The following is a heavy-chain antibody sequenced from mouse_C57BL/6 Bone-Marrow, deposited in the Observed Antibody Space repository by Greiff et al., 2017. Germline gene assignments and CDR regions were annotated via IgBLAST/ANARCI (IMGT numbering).Heavy chain of an antibody. CDR3: ARDWDDYFDY. CDR2: INPSTGGT. Sequence: EVMLVESGPELVKPGASVKISCKASGYSFTGYYMNWVKQSPEKSLEWIGEINPSTGGTTYNQKFKAKATLTVDKSSSTAYMQLKSLTSEDSAVYYCARDWDDYFDYWGQGTTLTVSS. D-gene: IGHD4-1*01. J-gene: IGHJ2*01. V-gene: IGHV1-42*01. CDR1: GYSFTGYY.